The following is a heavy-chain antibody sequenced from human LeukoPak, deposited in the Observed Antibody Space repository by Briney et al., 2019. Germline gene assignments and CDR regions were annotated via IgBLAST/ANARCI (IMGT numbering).Heavy chain of an antibody. CDR3: VREGNELLSKNFDY. CDR1: GFTFSGQY. CDR2: FNPHRGGT. J-gene: IGHJ4*02. Sequence: ASVKASCKAPGFTFSGQYIHWVRQAPGQGLEWMGYFNPHRGGTISPQKFQGRVTMTTDTSISAVYMELSSLTSDDTAMYYCVREGNELLSKNFDYWGQGSLVTVSS. V-gene: IGHV1-2*02. D-gene: IGHD2-21*02.